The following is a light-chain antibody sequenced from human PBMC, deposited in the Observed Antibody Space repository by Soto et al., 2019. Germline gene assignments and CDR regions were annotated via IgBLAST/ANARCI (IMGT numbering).Light chain of an antibody. Sequence: ALTQPPSASGSPGQSVTISCTGTSSDVGGYNYVSWYQQHPGKAPKLMIYEVSKRPSGVPDRFSGSKSGNTASLTVSGLQAEDEADYYCSSYAGSNNWVFGGGTQLTVL. V-gene: IGLV2-8*01. CDR3: SSYAGSNNWV. CDR2: EVS. J-gene: IGLJ3*02. CDR1: SSDVGGYNY.